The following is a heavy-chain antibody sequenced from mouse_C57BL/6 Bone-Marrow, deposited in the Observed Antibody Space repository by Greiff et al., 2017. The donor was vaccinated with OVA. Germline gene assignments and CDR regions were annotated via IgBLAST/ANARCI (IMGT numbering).Heavy chain of an antibody. J-gene: IGHJ2*01. V-gene: IGHV1-56*01. Sequence: VQLQQSGPELVRPGASVKLSCKASGYTFTSHWMQWVRQRPGQGLEWIGEIIPGSGCTYYNEKFKGKATLTADTSSSTAYMQLSSLTSEDSAVYVCARNSNRGGYWGRGTALTVSS. CDR2: IIPGSGCT. CDR1: GYTFTSHW. D-gene: IGHD2-5*01. CDR3: ARNSNRGGY.